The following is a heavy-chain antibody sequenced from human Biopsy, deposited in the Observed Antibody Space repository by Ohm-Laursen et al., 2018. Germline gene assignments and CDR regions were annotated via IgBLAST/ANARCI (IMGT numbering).Heavy chain of an antibody. J-gene: IGHJ6*02. CDR2: ISSSGNFM. D-gene: IGHD1-26*01. CDR1: GFIFSTYT. Sequence: SLRLSCSASGFIFSTYTMNWVRQAPGKGLEWVSSISSSGNFMYYTDSVKGRFTISRDNAKNSLYLQMNSLRAEDTALYYCARIFLVGVTPGYGMDVWGQGTTVTVSS. CDR3: ARIFLVGVTPGYGMDV. V-gene: IGHV3-21*01.